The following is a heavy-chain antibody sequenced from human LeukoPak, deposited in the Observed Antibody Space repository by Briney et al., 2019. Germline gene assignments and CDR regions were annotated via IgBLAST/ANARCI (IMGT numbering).Heavy chain of an antibody. J-gene: IGHJ4*02. V-gene: IGHV3-23*01. CDR2: ISGSGGST. CDR3: AKGALLYFDY. D-gene: IGHD1-26*01. CDR1: GFTFGDYA. Sequence: PGRSLRLSCTASGFTFGDYAMTWVRQAPGKGLEWVSGISGSGGSTYYADSVKGRFTISRDNSKNTLYLQMNSLRADDTAVYYCAKGALLYFDYWGQGTLVTVSS.